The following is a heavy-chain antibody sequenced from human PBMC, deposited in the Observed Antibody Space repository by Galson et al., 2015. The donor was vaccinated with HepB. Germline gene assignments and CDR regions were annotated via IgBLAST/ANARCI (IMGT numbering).Heavy chain of an antibody. CDR1: GGSISSSSYY. CDR3: ARLSQWLEDY. V-gene: IGHV4-39*01. J-gene: IGHJ4*02. CDR2: IYYSGST. Sequence: EPLSLTCTVSGGSISSSSYYWGWIRQPPGKGLEWIGSIYYSGSTYYNPSLKSRVTISVDTSKNQFSLKLSSVTAADTAVYYCARLSQWLEDYWGQGTLVTVSS. D-gene: IGHD6-19*01.